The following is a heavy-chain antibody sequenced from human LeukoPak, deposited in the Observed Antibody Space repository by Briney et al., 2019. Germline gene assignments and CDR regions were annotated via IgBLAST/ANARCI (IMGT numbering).Heavy chain of an antibody. Sequence: PGGSLRLSCAASGFTFSSYEMNWVRQAPGKGLEWVSYISSSGSTIYYADSVKGRFTISRDNAKNSLYLQMNSLSAEDTAVYYCARAALPSSRGYSYGYVGTWGQGTLVTVSS. CDR3: ARAALPSSRGYSYGYVGT. D-gene: IGHD5-18*01. CDR2: ISSSGSTI. J-gene: IGHJ5*02. CDR1: GFTFSSYE. V-gene: IGHV3-48*03.